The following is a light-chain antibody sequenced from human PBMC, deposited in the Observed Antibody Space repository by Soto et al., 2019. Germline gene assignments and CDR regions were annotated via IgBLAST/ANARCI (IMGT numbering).Light chain of an antibody. CDR1: QGISND. CDR2: AAS. Sequence: DLQMTQSPSSLSASVGDRVTITCRASQGISNDLAWYQQKPGKAPKRLISAASSLQSGVPSRFSGSGSGTEFTLTISRLQPEDSATYYCLQHNSYPRLTFGGGTKVEIK. V-gene: IGKV1-17*01. J-gene: IGKJ4*01. CDR3: LQHNSYPRLT.